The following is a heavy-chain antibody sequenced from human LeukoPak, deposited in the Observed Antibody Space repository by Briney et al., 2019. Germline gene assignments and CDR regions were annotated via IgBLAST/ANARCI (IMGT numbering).Heavy chain of an antibody. Sequence: ASVKVSCKASGYTFTSYDINWVRQATGQGLEWMGWMNPNSGSTGYAQKFQGRVTITRNTSISTAYMELSGLRSEDTAVYYCARGRSPGYLYYFEYWGQGTLVTVSS. J-gene: IGHJ4*02. CDR2: MNPNSGST. CDR1: GYTFTSYD. D-gene: IGHD5-12*01. CDR3: ARGRSPGYLYYFEY. V-gene: IGHV1-8*03.